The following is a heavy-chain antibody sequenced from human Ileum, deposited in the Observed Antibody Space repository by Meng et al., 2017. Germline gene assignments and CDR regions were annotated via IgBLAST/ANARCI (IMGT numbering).Heavy chain of an antibody. CDR2: IHSSGST. CDR1: GGSIGSGSYY. D-gene: IGHD2-2*01. V-gene: IGHV4-61*02. Sequence: SETLSPTCSVPGGSIGSGSYYWSWIRQSAGKGLEWIGRIHSSGSTNYNPSLESRVTISVDTSKNQISLNLNSVTAADTAVYYCARDGSPCVSTTCSSYFDPWGQETQVTVSS. J-gene: IGHJ5*02. CDR3: ARDGSPCVSTTCSSYFDP.